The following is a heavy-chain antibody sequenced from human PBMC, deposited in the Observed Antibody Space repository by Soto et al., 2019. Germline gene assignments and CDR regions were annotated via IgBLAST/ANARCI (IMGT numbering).Heavy chain of an antibody. D-gene: IGHD3-22*01. J-gene: IGHJ4*02. CDR3: ARVRYYDSSGYYYIHYFDY. CDR2: IIPIFGTA. CDR1: GGTFSSYA. V-gene: IGHV1-69*01. Sequence: QVQLVQSGAEVKKPGSSVKVSCKASGGTFSSYAISWVRQAPGQGFEWMGGIIPIFGTANYAQKFQGRVTITADESTSTAYMELSSLRSEDTAVYYCARVRYYDSSGYYYIHYFDYWGQGTLVTVSS.